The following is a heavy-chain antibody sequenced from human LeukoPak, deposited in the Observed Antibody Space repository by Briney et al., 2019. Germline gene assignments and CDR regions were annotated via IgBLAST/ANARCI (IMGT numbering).Heavy chain of an antibody. CDR2: ICGSGGST. CDR1: GFTFIKYV. Sequence: GGSLRLSCVASGFTFIKYVMTWVRQAPGKGVERVSLICGSGGSTYYADCVKGGCTISTDNSQKTLYLHTYTPREEDTPVYYCAKDRGLGSIFYYYGRDVWGRGATVTVSS. V-gene: IGHV3-23*01. J-gene: IGHJ6*02. CDR3: AKDRGLGSIFYYYGRDV. D-gene: IGHD5/OR15-5a*01.